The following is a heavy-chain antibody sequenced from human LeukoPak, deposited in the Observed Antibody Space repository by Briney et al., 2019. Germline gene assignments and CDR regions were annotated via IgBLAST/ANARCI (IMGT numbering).Heavy chain of an antibody. CDR2: IYHSGST. CDR3: ARQTTATTYDY. CDR1: GYSISSGYY. J-gene: IGHJ4*02. D-gene: IGHD4-17*01. V-gene: IGHV4-38-2*02. Sequence: PSETLSLTCTVSGYSISSGYYWGWIRQPPGKGLEWIGSIYHSGSTFYNPSLKSRVTISVDTSKNQFSLKLSSVTAADTAVYYCARQTTATTYDYWGQGTLVIVSS.